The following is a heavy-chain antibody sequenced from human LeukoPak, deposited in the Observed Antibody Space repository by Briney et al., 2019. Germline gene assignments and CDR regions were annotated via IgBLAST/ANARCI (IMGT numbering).Heavy chain of an antibody. J-gene: IGHJ4*02. V-gene: IGHV4-59*01. D-gene: IGHD6-13*01. CDR3: ANSHTSSWVDH. CDR1: GGSISSYY. CDR2: LYYSGST. Sequence: PSETLSLTCTVSGGSISSYYWFYIRQPPGKGLEYIGHLYYSGSTNYNPSLKSRVTISVDTSKNQFSLKLTSVTTADTAVYYCANSHTSSWVDHWGQGTLVTVSS.